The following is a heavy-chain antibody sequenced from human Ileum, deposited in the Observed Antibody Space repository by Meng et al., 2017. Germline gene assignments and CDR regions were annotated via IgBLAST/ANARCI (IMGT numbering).Heavy chain of an antibody. J-gene: IGHJ4*02. CDR2: TYYRSKWYN. D-gene: IGHD3-10*01. CDR1: GDSVSSNSAA. V-gene: IGHV6-1*01. CDR3: TRGIHYDSGNHAY. Sequence: SETLSLTCAISGDSVSSNSAAWNWIRQSPSRGLEWLGRTYYRSKWYNDYAVSVKSRITINPDTSKNQFSLQLNSATPEDTAVYYCTRGIHYDSGNHAYWGQGTLVTVSS.